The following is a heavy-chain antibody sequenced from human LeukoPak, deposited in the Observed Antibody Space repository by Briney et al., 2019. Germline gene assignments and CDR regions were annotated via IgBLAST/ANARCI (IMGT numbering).Heavy chain of an antibody. CDR3: ARDHVYGGADY. CDR2: TSGDGITT. CDR1: GFTFHNYA. Sequence: PGGSLRLSCAASGFTFHNYAIHWVRQAPGKGLEWVSLTSGDGITTYFADSVKGRFTISRDNSESSLFLQMNSLRTEDTASYYCARDHVYGGADYWGQGTLVTVSS. J-gene: IGHJ4*02. D-gene: IGHD5/OR15-5a*01. V-gene: IGHV3-43*02.